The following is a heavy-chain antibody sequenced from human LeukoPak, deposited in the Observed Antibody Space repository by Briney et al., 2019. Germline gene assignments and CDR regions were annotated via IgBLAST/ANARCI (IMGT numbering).Heavy chain of an antibody. Sequence: GGSLRLSCAASGFTFSSYAMSWVRQAPGKGPEWVSAISGSGGSTYYADSVKGRFTISRDNSKNTLYLQMNSLRAEDTAVYYCAKVFSSGWYYFDYWGQGTLVTVSS. CDR3: AKVFSSGWYYFDY. CDR2: ISGSGGST. D-gene: IGHD6-19*01. J-gene: IGHJ4*02. CDR1: GFTFSSYA. V-gene: IGHV3-23*01.